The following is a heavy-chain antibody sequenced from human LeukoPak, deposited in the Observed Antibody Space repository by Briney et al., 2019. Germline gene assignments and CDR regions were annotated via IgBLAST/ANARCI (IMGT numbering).Heavy chain of an antibody. J-gene: IGHJ3*02. Sequence: PGGSLRLSCAASGFTFSSYAMSWVRQAPGKGLEWVSAISGSGGSTYYADSVKGRFTISRDNSKNTLYLQMNSLRAEDTAVYYCAKDQAGYSGTVDAFDIWGQGTMVTVSS. CDR3: AKDQAGYSGTVDAFDI. V-gene: IGHV3-23*01. CDR1: GFTFSSYA. D-gene: IGHD1-26*01. CDR2: ISGSGGST.